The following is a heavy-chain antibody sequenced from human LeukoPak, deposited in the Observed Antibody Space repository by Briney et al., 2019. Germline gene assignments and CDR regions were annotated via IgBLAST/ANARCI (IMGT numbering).Heavy chain of an antibody. D-gene: IGHD6-19*01. CDR1: GFNYSSYT. J-gene: IGHJ4*02. Sequence: GSLRLSCAASGFNYSSYTMNWVRQAPGMGLEWVSAISGSGVSTYYADSVKGRFTVSRDNSKNTLYLQMNSLRAEDTAVYYCARLKSSGWFDYWGQGTLVTVSS. CDR3: ARLKSSGWFDY. CDR2: ISGSGVST. V-gene: IGHV3-23*01.